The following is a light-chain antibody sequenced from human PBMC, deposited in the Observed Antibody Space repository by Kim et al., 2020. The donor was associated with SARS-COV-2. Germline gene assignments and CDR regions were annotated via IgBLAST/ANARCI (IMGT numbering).Light chain of an antibody. CDR2: KDT. CDR1: ALPNQY. CDR3: QSPDSSATWV. Sequence: SYELTQPPSVSVSPGQTARITCSGDALPNQYVYWYQQRPGRAPVLIIYKDTERPSGVPERISGSSSGTTATLTISGVQAEDESEYYCQSPDSSATWVFGGGTKLTVL. J-gene: IGLJ3*02. V-gene: IGLV3-25*03.